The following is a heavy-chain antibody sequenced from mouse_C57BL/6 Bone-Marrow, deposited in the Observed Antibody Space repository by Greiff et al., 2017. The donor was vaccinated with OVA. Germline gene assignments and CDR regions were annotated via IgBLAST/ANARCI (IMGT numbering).Heavy chain of an antibody. V-gene: IGHV1-54*01. CDR3: ARSEDYYSNFAY. D-gene: IGHD2-5*01. CDR2: INPGSGGT. CDR1: GYAFTNYL. Sequence: VVESGAELVRPGTSVQVSCKASGYAFTNYLIEWVKQRPGQGLEWIGVINPGSGGTNYNEKFKGKATLTADKSSSTAYMQLSSLTSEDSAVYFCARSEDYYSNFAYWGQGTLVTVSA. J-gene: IGHJ3*01.